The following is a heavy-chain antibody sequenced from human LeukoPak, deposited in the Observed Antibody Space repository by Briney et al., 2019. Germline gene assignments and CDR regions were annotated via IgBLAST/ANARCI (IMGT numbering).Heavy chain of an antibody. D-gene: IGHD3-22*01. J-gene: IGHJ4*02. CDR2: ISWNSGSI. CDR1: GFTFDDYA. CDR3: ARGDSSGYSIFFDY. Sequence: PGRSLRLSCAASGFTFDDYAMHWVRQAPGKGLEWVSGISWNSGSIGYADSVKGRFTISRDNAKNSLYLQMNSLRAEDTAVYYCARGDSSGYSIFFDYWGQGTLVTVSS. V-gene: IGHV3-9*01.